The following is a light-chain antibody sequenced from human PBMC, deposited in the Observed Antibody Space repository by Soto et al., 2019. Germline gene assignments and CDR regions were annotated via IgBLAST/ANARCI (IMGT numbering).Light chain of an antibody. CDR3: QQHNKWPWT. CDR1: QSLSGN. CDR2: GTS. J-gene: IGKJ1*01. V-gene: IGKV3-15*01. Sequence: EIGMTQYPDTLSVSQGERATLSCRASQSLSGNLALYQQKPGQAPRLLIYGTSTRATGIPARFSGSGSGTEFTLTISSLQSEDFGVYYCQQHNKWPWTFGQGTKMEIK.